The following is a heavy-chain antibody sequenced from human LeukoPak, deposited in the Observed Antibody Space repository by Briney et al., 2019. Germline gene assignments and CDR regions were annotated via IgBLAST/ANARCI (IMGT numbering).Heavy chain of an antibody. V-gene: IGHV3-53*05. D-gene: IGHD6-19*01. J-gene: IGHJ6*03. CDR1: GFTVSSNY. CDR3: AKDRAALAEYYYYYFDV. CDR2: IYSGGST. Sequence: GSLRLSCAASGFTVSSNYMSWVRQAPRQGLEWVSVIYSGGSTYYADSVKGRFTISRDNSNNTLYLQMNSLSAEDKAVYYCAKDRAALAEYYYYYFDVWGKGTTVTISS.